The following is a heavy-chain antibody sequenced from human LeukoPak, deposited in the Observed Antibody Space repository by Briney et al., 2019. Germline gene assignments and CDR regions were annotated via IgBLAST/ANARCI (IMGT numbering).Heavy chain of an antibody. D-gene: IGHD3-3*01. Sequence: SETLSLTCTVSGGSISSYYWSWIQQPPGKGLEWIGYIYYSGSTNYNPSLKSRVTISVDTSKNQFSLKLSSVTAADTAVYYCARLGGAQYYDFWSGYSNWFDPWGQGTLVTVSS. CDR2: IYYSGST. CDR1: GGSISSYY. J-gene: IGHJ5*02. CDR3: ARLGGAQYYDFWSGYSNWFDP. V-gene: IGHV4-59*08.